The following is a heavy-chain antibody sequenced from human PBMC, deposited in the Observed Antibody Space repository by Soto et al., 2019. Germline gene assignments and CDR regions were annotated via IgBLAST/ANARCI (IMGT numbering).Heavy chain of an antibody. D-gene: IGHD3-22*01. CDR3: ARVDYYDSSGYYGY. CDR2: ISGYNGNT. CDR1: GYTFTIYG. J-gene: IGHJ4*02. V-gene: IGHV1-18*04. Sequence: QVQLVQSGAEVKKPGASVKVSCKASGYTFTIYGISWVRQAPGQGLEWMGWISGYNGNTDYAQNLQDRVTITTDSSTSSVYMELRSRSSDDTAVYYCARVDYYDSSGYYGYWGQGTLIPVSS.